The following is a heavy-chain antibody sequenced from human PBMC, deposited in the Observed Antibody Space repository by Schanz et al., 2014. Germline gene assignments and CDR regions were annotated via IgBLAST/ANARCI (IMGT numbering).Heavy chain of an antibody. J-gene: IGHJ3*02. V-gene: IGHV3-74*02. D-gene: IGHD4-17*01. CDR1: GFTFSSHW. CDR3: ARKMKLGVYGGKGHDSLEI. CDR2: INSVGSNT. Sequence: EVQLLESGGGLVQPGGSLRLSCAASGFTFSSHWMHWVRQDPGKGLVWVARINSVGSNTDYADSVTGRFTISRDNAKNTLYLQMNTLRAEDTAVYYCARKMKLGVYGGKGHDSLEIWGQGTMVTVSS.